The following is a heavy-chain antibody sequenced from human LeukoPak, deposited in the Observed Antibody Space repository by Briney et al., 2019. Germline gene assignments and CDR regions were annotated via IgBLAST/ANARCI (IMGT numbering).Heavy chain of an antibody. D-gene: IGHD2/OR15-2a*01. J-gene: IGHJ4*02. CDR3: ARAIGGVIHFDY. CDR1: GGTFSSSG. V-gene: IGHV1-69*06. Sequence: ASVKFSCKASGGTFSSSGISWVRQAPGQGLEWMGAIIPISATPNYAQKFQGRVTFTADKSTSTAFMELSSLRSDDTAVYYCARAIGGVIHFDYWGQGTLVTVSS. CDR2: IIPISATP.